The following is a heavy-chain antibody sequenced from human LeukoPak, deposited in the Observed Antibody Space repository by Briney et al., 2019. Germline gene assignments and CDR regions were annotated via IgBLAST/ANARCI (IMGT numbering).Heavy chain of an antibody. J-gene: IGHJ4*02. V-gene: IGHV3-23*01. D-gene: IGHD2-2*01. Sequence: GGSLRLSCAASGFTFSSYSMNWVRQAPGKGLEWVSLIGGSGGSTYYANSVKGRFTISRDDSKNTPYLQMNSLRADDTAIYHCAYAFDYWGQGTLVTASP. CDR1: GFTFSSYS. CDR2: IGGSGGST. CDR3: AYAFDY.